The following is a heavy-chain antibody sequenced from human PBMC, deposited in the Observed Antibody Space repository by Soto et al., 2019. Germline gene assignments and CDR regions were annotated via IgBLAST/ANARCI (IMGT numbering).Heavy chain of an antibody. CDR3: ARVTGTYQFDY. CDR1: AFTFSDYD. V-gene: IGHV3-11*05. J-gene: IGHJ4*02. D-gene: IGHD1-7*01. Sequence: GGPLRLSCAASAFTFSDYDMSCIRQAPGKGLEWVSYITSSSSYTNYADSVKGRFTISRDNARNSLYLQMISLRAEDTAVYYCARVTGTYQFDYWGQGTLVTVSS. CDR2: ITSSSSYT.